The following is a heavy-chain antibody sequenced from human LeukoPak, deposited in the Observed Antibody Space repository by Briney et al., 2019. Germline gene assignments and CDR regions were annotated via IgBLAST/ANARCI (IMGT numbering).Heavy chain of an antibody. Sequence: ASVKVSCKASGYTFTSYGISWVRQAPGQGLEWMGWISAYNGNTNYAQKLRGRVTMTTDTSTSTAYMELRSLRSDDTAVYYCARDLRAYCSGGSCSYFDYWGQGTLVTVSS. D-gene: IGHD2-15*01. J-gene: IGHJ4*02. V-gene: IGHV1-18*01. CDR1: GYTFTSYG. CDR3: ARDLRAYCSGGSCSYFDY. CDR2: ISAYNGNT.